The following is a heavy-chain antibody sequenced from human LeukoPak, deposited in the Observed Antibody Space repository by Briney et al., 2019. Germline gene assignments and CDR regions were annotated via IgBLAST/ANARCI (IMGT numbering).Heavy chain of an antibody. Sequence: PSETLSLTCTVSGYSISSGYHWGWIRQPPGKGLEWIGSIYHSGSTYYNPSLKSRVTISVDTSKNQFSLKLSSVTAADTAVYYCASAMWIQLWTRRGPSFDYWGQGTLVTVSS. CDR1: GYSISSGYH. D-gene: IGHD5-18*01. V-gene: IGHV4-38-2*02. CDR2: IYHSGST. CDR3: ASAMWIQLWTRRGPSFDY. J-gene: IGHJ4*02.